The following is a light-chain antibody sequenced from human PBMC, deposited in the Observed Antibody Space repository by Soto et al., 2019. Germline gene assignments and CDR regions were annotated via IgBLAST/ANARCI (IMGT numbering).Light chain of an antibody. J-gene: IGLJ3*02. CDR3: QSYDTSLRGWL. V-gene: IGLV2-14*01. CDR2: EVS. CDR1: SSDVGAYNF. Sequence: QSALTQPASVSGSPGQSITISCTGTSSDVGAYNFVSWYQQFPGKAPKLMIYEVSNRPSGVSDRFSGSKSATSASLVITGLQAEDEADYYCQSYDTSLRGWLFGGGTKVTVL.